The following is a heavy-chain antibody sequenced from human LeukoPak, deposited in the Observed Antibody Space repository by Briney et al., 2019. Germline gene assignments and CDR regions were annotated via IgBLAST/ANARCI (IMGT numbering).Heavy chain of an antibody. CDR2: IKQGGSEK. CDR1: GFPFSSYW. D-gene: IGHD4-11*01. CDR3: ASNNHSKYEY. V-gene: IGHV3-7*01. Sequence: GGPLRLSCVASGFPFSSYWKSGLRQAPGKGAEGVASIKQGGSEKYYVDSVKGRFIISKDNDKNLLYLQNNSLSAEDTVLYCCASNNHSKYEYWGQGTLVTVSS. J-gene: IGHJ4*02.